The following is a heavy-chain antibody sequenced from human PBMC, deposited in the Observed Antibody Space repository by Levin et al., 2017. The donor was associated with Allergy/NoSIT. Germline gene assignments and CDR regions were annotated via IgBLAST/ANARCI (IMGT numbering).Heavy chain of an antibody. Sequence: GESLKISCAASGFTFSSYAMSWVRQAPGKGLEWVSAISGSGGSTYYADSVKGRFTISRDNSKNTLYLQMNSLRAEDTAVYYCAKAESSGYYDYIWGSYRSYYFDYWGQGTLVTVSS. CDR3: AKAESSGYYDYIWGSYRSYYFDY. CDR1: GFTFSSYA. D-gene: IGHD3-16*02. V-gene: IGHV3-23*01. CDR2: ISGSGGST. J-gene: IGHJ4*02.